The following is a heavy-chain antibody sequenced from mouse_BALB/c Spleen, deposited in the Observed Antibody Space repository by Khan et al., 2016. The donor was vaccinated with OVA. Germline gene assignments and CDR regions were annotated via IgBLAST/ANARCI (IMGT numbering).Heavy chain of an antibody. CDR1: GFTFSSFG. V-gene: IGHV5-6*01. Sequence: EVKLVESGGDLVKPGGSLKLSCAASGFTFSSFGMSWIRQTPDKRLEWVATISSGGSYTYYPDSVKRRFTISRDNAKNTLYLQMSSLKSEDTAMYYCARQYSNSFFEYWGQGTTLTVSS. CDR3: ARQYSNSFFEY. D-gene: IGHD2-5*01. CDR2: ISSGGSYT. J-gene: IGHJ2*01.